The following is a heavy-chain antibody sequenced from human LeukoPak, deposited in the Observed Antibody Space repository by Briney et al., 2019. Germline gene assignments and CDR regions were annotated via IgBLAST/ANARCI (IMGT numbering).Heavy chain of an antibody. CDR1: GYTLTELS. D-gene: IGHD3-10*01. V-gene: IGHV1-24*01. CDR2: FDPEDGET. CDR3: ATATGEITMVRGVLPT. Sequence: ASVKVSCKVSGYTLTELSMHWVRQAPGKGLEWMGGFDPEDGETIYAQKFQGRVTMTEDTSTDTAYMELSSLRSEDTAVYYCATATGEITMVRGVLPTWGQGTLVTVSS. J-gene: IGHJ4*02.